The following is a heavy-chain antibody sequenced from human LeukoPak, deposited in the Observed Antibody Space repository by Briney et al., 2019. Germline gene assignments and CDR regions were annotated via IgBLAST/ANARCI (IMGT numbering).Heavy chain of an antibody. CDR3: YDSTF. V-gene: IGHV1-24*01. J-gene: IGHJ4*02. CDR2: FDPANGET. D-gene: IGHD3-22*01. CDR1: EYTRADLA. Sequence: GASVKVSCRISEYTRADLAVHWVRQARGKGLEWMGGFDPANGETVYAQKFQGRFTMTEDTATATAYMEQSSLQSDYTAVYFCYDSTFWGQGTLVTVSS.